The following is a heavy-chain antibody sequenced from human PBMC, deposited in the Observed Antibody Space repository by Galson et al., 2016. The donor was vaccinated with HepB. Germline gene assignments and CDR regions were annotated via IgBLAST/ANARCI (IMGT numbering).Heavy chain of an antibody. CDR1: GFIFSRYN. CDR3: AREDYYYMDV. Sequence: SLRLSCAASGFIFSRYNINWVRQGPGKGLEWVSYISSGSSSISYADSVKGRLTISRDNAKNLVYLQMNSLRDEDTAVYYCAREDYYYMDVWGKGTTVTVSS. CDR2: ISSGSSSI. V-gene: IGHV3-48*02. J-gene: IGHJ6*03.